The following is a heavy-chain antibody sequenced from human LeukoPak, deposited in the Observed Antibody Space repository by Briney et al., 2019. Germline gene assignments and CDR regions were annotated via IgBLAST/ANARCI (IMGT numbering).Heavy chain of an antibody. Sequence: GGSLRLSCAASGFTFSSYVMNWVRQAPGKGLEWVSFISNNGDTITYVDSVKGRFTISRDNAKNSLYLQMNSLRAEDTAVYYCARWYCSSTNCHSYYYGMDVWGQGTTVTVSS. J-gene: IGHJ6*02. CDR2: ISNNGDTI. D-gene: IGHD2-2*01. CDR1: GFTFSSYV. CDR3: ARWYCSSTNCHSYYYGMDV. V-gene: IGHV3-48*03.